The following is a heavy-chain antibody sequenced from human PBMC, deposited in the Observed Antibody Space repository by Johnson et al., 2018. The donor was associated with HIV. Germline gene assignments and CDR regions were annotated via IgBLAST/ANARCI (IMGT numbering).Heavy chain of an antibody. Sequence: VQLVESGGGVVQPGGSLRLSCAASGFTFSNAWMSWVRQAPGKGLEWVGRIKSKTDGGTTDYAAPVKGSFTISRDDSNNTLYLQMKSLRAEDTAGYYGARAGRGYYDYVWGSYPKSGAFDIWGQGTMVTVSS. CDR3: ARAGRGYYDYVWGSYPKSGAFDI. J-gene: IGHJ3*02. CDR1: GFTFSNAW. D-gene: IGHD3-16*02. CDR2: IKSKTDGGTT. V-gene: IGHV3-15*01.